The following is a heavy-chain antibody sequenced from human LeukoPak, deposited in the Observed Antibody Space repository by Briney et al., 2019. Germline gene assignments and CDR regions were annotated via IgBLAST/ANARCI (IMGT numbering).Heavy chain of an antibody. Sequence: GGSLRLSCAACGFTDGSNYMAWVREAPGKGREWVSAIYGTGRTYYAASVKGRFTISRDNSKNTLYLQMNSLSVEDTSFYYCARVSYSGSYHFDYWGQGALVTVSS. CDR3: ARVSYSGSYHFDY. CDR2: IYGTGRT. CDR1: GFTDGSNY. D-gene: IGHD1-26*01. V-gene: IGHV3-53*01. J-gene: IGHJ4*02.